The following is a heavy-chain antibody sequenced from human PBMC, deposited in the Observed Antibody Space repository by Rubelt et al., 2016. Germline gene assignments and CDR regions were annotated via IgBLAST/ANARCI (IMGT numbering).Heavy chain of an antibody. D-gene: IGHD3-22*01. CDR2: ISGSCGST. Sequence: EVQLLESGGGLVQPGGSLRLSCAASGFTFSSYAMSWVRQAPGKGLEWVSAISGSCGSTYYAGSEKGRFTISRDNSKNTLYLQRNRLRAEDTAVYYWARRYDTPRIWGQGTLVTVSS. CDR1: GFTFSSYA. J-gene: IGHJ4*02. V-gene: IGHV3-23*01. CDR3: ARRYDTPRI.